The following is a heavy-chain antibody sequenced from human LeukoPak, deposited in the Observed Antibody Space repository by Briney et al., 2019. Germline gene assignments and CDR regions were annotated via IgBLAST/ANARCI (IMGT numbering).Heavy chain of an antibody. CDR2: IFYSGST. D-gene: IGHD1-26*01. CDR1: GDSISSYY. V-gene: IGHV4-59*01. CDR3: TRVRWELGYYYGMDV. Sequence: PSETLSLTCIVSGDSISSYYGSWIRQPPGKGLEWIGYIFYSGSTNYNPSLKSRVTISIDTSKNQFSLRLSSVTAADTAVFYCTRVRWELGYYYGMDVWGQGTTVTVSS. J-gene: IGHJ6*02.